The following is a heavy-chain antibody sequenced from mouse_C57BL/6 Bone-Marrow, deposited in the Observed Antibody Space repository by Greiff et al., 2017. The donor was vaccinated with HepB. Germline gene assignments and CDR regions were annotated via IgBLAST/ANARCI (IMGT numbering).Heavy chain of an antibody. CDR1: GYTFTDHT. J-gene: IGHJ3*01. CDR2: IYPRDGST. V-gene: IGHV1-78*01. Sequence: VKLQESDAELVKPGASVKISCKVSGYTFTDHTIHWMKQRPEQGLEWIGYIYPRDGSTKYNEKFKGKATLTADKSSSTAYMQLNSLTSEDSAVYFCARRRFYYYGSSYAWFAYWGQGTLVTVSA. D-gene: IGHD1-1*01. CDR3: ARRRFYYYGSSYAWFAY.